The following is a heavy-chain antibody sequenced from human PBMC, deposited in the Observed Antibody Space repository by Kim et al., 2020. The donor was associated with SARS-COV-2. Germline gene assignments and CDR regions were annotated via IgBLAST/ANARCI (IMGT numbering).Heavy chain of an antibody. Sequence: SETLSLTCTVSGGSISSSSYYWGWIRQPPGKGLEWIGSIYYSGSTYYNPSLKSRVTISVDTSKNQFSLKLSSVTAADTAVYYCARQTVGKSLVVVPAVKFACGYSYGGMDVWGQGTTVTVSS. CDR3: ARQTVGKSLVVVPAVKFACGYSYGGMDV. V-gene: IGHV4-39*01. CDR2: IYYSGST. J-gene: IGHJ6*02. CDR1: GGSISSSSYY. D-gene: IGHD2-2*01.